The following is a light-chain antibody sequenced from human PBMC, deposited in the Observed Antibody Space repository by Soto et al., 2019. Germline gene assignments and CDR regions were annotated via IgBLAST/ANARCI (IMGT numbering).Light chain of an antibody. Sequence: IHMTQSPSSLSVSVGDRVTITCRASQRITTYLNWYQQKPGKAPKLLISTAATLQGGVPSRFSGSGSGTDFTLTITTLQPEDFATYFCQQSYSTPYTFGQGTKLEIK. CDR1: QRITTY. CDR3: QQSYSTPYT. V-gene: IGKV1-39*01. J-gene: IGKJ2*01. CDR2: TAA.